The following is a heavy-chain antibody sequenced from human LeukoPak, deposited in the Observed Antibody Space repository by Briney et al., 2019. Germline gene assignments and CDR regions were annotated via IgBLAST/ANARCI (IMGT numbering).Heavy chain of an antibody. D-gene: IGHD3-22*01. CDR2: INHSGST. CDR3: ARVGGITMIVVAFDY. CDR1: GGSFSGYY. Sequence: PSETLSLTCAAYGGSFSGYYWSWIRQPPGKGLEWIGEINHSGSTNYNPSLKSRVTISVDTSKNQFSLKLSSVTAADTAVYHCARVGGITMIVVAFDYWGQGTLVTVSS. V-gene: IGHV4-34*01. J-gene: IGHJ4*02.